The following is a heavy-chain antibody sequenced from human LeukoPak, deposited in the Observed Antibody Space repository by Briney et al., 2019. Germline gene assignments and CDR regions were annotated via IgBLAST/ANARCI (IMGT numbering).Heavy chain of an antibody. CDR3: ARGGNRFGGFYFDY. D-gene: IGHD3-10*01. V-gene: IGHV4-31*03. CDR1: ADSLSSGGHY. CDR2: IHHSGRS. J-gene: IGHJ4*02. Sequence: SQTLSLTCTVSADSLSSGGHYWAWIRQLPGKGLESIGFIHHSGRSRHNPSLKDRVAISVDASRKQFALTLSSVTAADTAIYYCARGGNRFGGFYFDYWGQGIQVIVSS.